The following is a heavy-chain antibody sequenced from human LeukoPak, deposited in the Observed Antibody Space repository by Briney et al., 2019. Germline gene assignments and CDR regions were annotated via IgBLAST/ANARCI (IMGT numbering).Heavy chain of an antibody. J-gene: IGHJ4*02. V-gene: IGHV3-7*03. D-gene: IGHD1-7*01. CDR1: GFTLSRHW. CDR3: ARWDIRGTAHQLDY. CDR2: INQDGSAT. Sequence: GGSLRLSCAASGFTLSRHWMSWVRQAPGKGLEWVANINQDGSATYYAASVKGRFTISRDNAKNSMYLQMNSLRAEDTAVYYCARWDIRGTAHQLDYWGQGTLVTVSS.